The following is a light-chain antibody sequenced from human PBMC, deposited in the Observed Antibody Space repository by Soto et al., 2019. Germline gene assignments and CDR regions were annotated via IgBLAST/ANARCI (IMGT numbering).Light chain of an antibody. Sequence: QSVLTQPASVSGSPGQSITISCTGTSSDIGTYNSVSWYQHHPGKAPKLLIFEVIDRPSGVSDRFSGSKSGYTASLTISGLQPEDEADYYCCSYTSTYTLVFGGGTQLTVL. CDR1: SSDIGTYNS. CDR2: EVI. CDR3: CSYTSTYTLV. V-gene: IGLV2-14*01. J-gene: IGLJ7*01.